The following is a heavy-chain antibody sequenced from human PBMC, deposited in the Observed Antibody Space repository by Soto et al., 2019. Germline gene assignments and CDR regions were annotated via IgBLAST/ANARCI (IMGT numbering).Heavy chain of an antibody. CDR2: ISAYNDNT. D-gene: IGHD1-26*01. CDR1: GYTFSSYA. V-gene: IGHV1-18*01. Sequence: QVQLVQSGAEVKKPGASVKVSCKASGYTFSSYAISWVRQAPGQGLEWMGWISAYNDNTKYAQKFQGRVTMTTDTSTSTACMELRSLRSDDTAMYYCARDTLGSYSLDYWGQGTLVTVSS. CDR3: ARDTLGSYSLDY. J-gene: IGHJ4*02.